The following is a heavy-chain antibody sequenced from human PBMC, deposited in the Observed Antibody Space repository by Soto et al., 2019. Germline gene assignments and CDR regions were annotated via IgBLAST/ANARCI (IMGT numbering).Heavy chain of an antibody. V-gene: IGHV3-30*18. CDR1: GFTFSNYG. J-gene: IGHJ4*02. CDR3: AKDRRSSWTFDY. CDR2: ISYDGSNK. Sequence: QVQLVESGGGVVQPGRSLRLSCAASGFTFSNYGMHWVRQAPGKGLEWVAIISYDGSNKCYADSVKGRFTISRDKSKNTLYLQMDSLRAEDASVCDCAKDRRSSWTFDYWGQGTLVSVSS. D-gene: IGHD6-6*01.